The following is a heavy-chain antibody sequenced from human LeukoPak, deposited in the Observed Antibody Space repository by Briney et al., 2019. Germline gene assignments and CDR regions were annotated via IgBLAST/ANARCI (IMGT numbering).Heavy chain of an antibody. D-gene: IGHD5-24*01. CDR1: GGSISSSSYY. Sequence: PSETLSLTCTVSGGSISSSSYYWGWIRQPPGKGLEWIGSIYYSGSTYYNPSLKSRVTISVDTSKNQSSLKLSSVTAADTAVYYCARAGTWLQRHNAFDIWGQGTMVTVSS. CDR2: IYYSGST. J-gene: IGHJ3*02. V-gene: IGHV4-39*07. CDR3: ARAGTWLQRHNAFDI.